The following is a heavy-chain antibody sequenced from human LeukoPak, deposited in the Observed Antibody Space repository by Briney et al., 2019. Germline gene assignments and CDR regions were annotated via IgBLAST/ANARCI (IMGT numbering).Heavy chain of an antibody. Sequence: QPGGSPRLSCAASGFTFSSYGMHWVRQAPGKGLEWVAVISYDGSNKYYADSVKGRFTISRDKSKNTLYLQMNSLRADDTAVYYCARDSSGWYYFDYWGQGSLVTVSS. J-gene: IGHJ4*02. D-gene: IGHD6-19*01. CDR2: ISYDGSNK. V-gene: IGHV3-30*03. CDR1: GFTFSSYG. CDR3: ARDSSGWYYFDY.